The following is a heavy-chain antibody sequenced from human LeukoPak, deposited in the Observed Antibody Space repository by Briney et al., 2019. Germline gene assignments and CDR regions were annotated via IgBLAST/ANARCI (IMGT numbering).Heavy chain of an antibody. CDR3: AGDCGGGCPWFGP. Sequence: PGASLRLSCAASGLTFSSYSMKWARHAPGKGLEWVSYISSSSSTIYHADSVKGRFTISRDNAKNSLYLKMNSLREEDTAVYYCAGDCGGGCPWFGPWGQGTLVTVSS. CDR1: GLTFSSYS. CDR2: ISSSSSTI. J-gene: IGHJ5*02. D-gene: IGHD2-21*02. V-gene: IGHV3-48*02.